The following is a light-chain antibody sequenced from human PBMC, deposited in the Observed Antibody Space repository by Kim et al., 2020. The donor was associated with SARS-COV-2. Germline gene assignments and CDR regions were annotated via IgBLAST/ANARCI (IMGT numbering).Light chain of an antibody. Sequence: AIRITQSPSSLSASKGDRVTITCRASQDISSHLVWYQQKPGKAPDLLIYAASTLQSGVPSRFSGSGSGTDFTLTISCLQSEDFATYYCQQYYSYPLTFGGGTKVDIK. CDR2: AAS. J-gene: IGKJ4*01. CDR3: QQYYSYPLT. V-gene: IGKV1-8*01. CDR1: QDISSH.